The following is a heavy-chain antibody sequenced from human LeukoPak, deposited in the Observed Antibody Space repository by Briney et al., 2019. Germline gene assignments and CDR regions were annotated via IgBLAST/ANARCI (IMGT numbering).Heavy chain of an antibody. CDR2: IWYDGSNK. CDR1: GFSYSSYG. V-gene: IGHV3-33*01. D-gene: IGHD6-13*01. J-gene: IGHJ5*02. Sequence: GGSLRLSCAASGFSYSSYGFHWVRQAPGKGLEWVGIIWYDGSNKYYADSVKGRFTISRDNFKNTLFMQMKSTRAETTGLYFSARVTAGTYWSDPGGEGTLVSVSA. CDR3: ARVTAGTYWSDP.